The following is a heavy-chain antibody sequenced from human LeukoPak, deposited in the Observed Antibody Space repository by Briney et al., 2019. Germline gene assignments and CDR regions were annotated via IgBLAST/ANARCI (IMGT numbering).Heavy chain of an antibody. CDR1: GFTFSSFA. J-gene: IGHJ4*02. V-gene: IGHV3-23*01. CDR3: AKDKTLGYRKLDY. Sequence: GGSLRLSCAASGFTFSSFAITWVRQAPGKGLEWASTISNSGGSTYYADSVKGRFTISRDNSKNTLYLQMNSLRAEDTAVYYCAKDKTLGYRKLDYWGQGTLVTVSS. D-gene: IGHD6-13*01. CDR2: ISNSGGST.